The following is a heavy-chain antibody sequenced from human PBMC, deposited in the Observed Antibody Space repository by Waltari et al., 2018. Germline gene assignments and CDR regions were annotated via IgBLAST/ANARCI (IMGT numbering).Heavy chain of an antibody. D-gene: IGHD6-19*01. J-gene: IGHJ6*02. CDR1: GYTFTSYA. CDR2: INAGKGNT. V-gene: IGHV1-3*01. Sequence: QVQLVQSGAEVKKPGASVKVSCKASGYTFTSYAMHWVRQAPGQRLEWMGWINAGKGNTKYSQKFQGRVTITRDTSASTAYMELSSLRAEDTAVYYCARAGSGWDYYGMDVWGQGTTVTVSS. CDR3: ARAGSGWDYYGMDV.